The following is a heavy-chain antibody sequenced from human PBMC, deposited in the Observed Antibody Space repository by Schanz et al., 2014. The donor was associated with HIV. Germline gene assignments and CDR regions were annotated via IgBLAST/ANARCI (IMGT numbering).Heavy chain of an antibody. CDR1: GGTFNNYT. Sequence: QVQLVQSGAQVNTPGTSVRVSCKASGGTFNNYTVTWMRQAPGQGLEWMGGINPNSGGTNYAQKFQGRVTMTTDTSTSTAYMDLRSLRSDDTAVYYCAREKTTLNWFDPWGQGTLVTVSS. CDR2: INPNSGGT. V-gene: IGHV1-2*02. CDR3: AREKTTLNWFDP. J-gene: IGHJ5*02.